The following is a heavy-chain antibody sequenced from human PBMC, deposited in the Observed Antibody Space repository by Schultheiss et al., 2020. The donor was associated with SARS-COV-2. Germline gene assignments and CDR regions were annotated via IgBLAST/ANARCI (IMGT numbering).Heavy chain of an antibody. CDR2: IYSGGST. CDR1: GFTFSSYG. J-gene: IGHJ4*02. CDR3: AKTWGIAVAGTLDY. D-gene: IGHD6-19*01. Sequence: GESLKISCAASGFTFSSYGIHWVRQAPGKGLEWVSVIYSGGSTYYADSVKGRFTISRDNSKNTLYLQMNSLRAEDTAVYYCAKTWGIAVAGTLDYWGQGTLVTVSS. V-gene: IGHV3-NL1*01.